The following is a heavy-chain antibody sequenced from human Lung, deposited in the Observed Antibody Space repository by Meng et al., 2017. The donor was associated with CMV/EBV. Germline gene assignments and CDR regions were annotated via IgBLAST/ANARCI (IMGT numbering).Heavy chain of an antibody. D-gene: IGHD6-19*01. CDR1: GGSISSSNW. V-gene: IGHV4-4*02. Sequence: VQRQGSGPGLVKPSGTLSLTCAVPGGSISSSNWWSWVRQPPGKGLEWIGEIYHSGGTNYNPSLKSRVTISVDKSKNQFSLKLSSVTAADTAVYYCASFPPPGKQWLVTDYWGQGTLVTASS. J-gene: IGHJ4*02. CDR2: IYHSGGT. CDR3: ASFPPPGKQWLVTDY.